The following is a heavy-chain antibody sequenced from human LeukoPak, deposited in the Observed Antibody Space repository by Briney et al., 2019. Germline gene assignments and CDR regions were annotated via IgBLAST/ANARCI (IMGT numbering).Heavy chain of an antibody. CDR2: IYYSGST. CDR1: GGSISSGSYY. CDR3: ARYLAAGYFDL. V-gene: IGHV4-39*01. Sequence: SETLSLTCTVSGGSISSGSYYWGWIRQPPGKGLEWIGSIYYSGSTYYNPSLKSRVTISVDTSKIQFSLKLSSVTAADTAVYYCARYLAAGYFDLWGRGTLVTVSS. J-gene: IGHJ2*01. D-gene: IGHD6-25*01.